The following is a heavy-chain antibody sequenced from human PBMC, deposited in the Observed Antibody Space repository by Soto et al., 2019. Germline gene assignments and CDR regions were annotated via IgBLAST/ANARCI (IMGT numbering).Heavy chain of an antibody. CDR1: GFTFSDYY. Sequence: HVQLVESGGGLVKPGGSLRLSCAASGFTFSDYYMSWIRQAPGKGLEWVSYITSDGSPIYYADSVRGRFTISRDSAKNSVSLQMNSLRAEDTAMYYCAGGEMSTISFDYWGQGTLVTVSS. J-gene: IGHJ4*02. V-gene: IGHV3-11*01. CDR3: AGGEMSTISFDY. D-gene: IGHD1-1*01. CDR2: ITSDGSPI.